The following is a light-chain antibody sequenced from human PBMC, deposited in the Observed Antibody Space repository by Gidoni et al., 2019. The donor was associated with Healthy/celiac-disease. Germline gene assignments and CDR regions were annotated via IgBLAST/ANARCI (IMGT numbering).Light chain of an antibody. CDR3: QQYNSYSWT. CDR1: QSISSW. J-gene: IGKJ1*01. Sequence: DIQMTQSPSTLSASVGDRVTITCRASQSISSWLAWYKKKPGKAPKLLIYKASSLESGVPSRFSGSGSGTEFTLTISSLQPDDFATYYCQQYNSYSWTFGQGTKVEIK. CDR2: KAS. V-gene: IGKV1-5*03.